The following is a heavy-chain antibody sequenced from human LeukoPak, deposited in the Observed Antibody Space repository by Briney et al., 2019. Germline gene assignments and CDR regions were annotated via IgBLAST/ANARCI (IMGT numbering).Heavy chain of an antibody. CDR1: GYTFTGYY. J-gene: IGHJ6*03. D-gene: IGHD5-18*01. V-gene: IGHV1-2*02. Sequence: GASVKVSCKASGYTFTGYYMHWVRQAPGQGLEWMGWINPNSGGTNYAQKFQGRVTMTRDTSISTAYMELSRLRSDDTAVYYYARDLPRYSYGNYYYYYMDAWGKGTTVTVSS. CDR3: ARDLPRYSYGNYYYYYMDA. CDR2: INPNSGGT.